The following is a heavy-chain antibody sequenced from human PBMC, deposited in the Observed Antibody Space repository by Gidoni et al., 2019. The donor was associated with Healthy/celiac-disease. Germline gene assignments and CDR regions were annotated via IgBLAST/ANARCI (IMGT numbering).Heavy chain of an antibody. D-gene: IGHD6-13*01. V-gene: IGHV4-34*01. J-gene: IGHJ4*02. CDR3: ARVFLRLEKLKRKGSSWYDY. Sequence: QVQLQQWGAGLLKPSETLSLTCAVYGGSFSGYYWSWIRQPPGKGLEWIGEINHSGSTNYNPSLKSRVTISVDTSKNQFSLKLSSVTAADTAVYYCARVFLRLEKLKRKGSSWYDYWGQGTLVTVSS. CDR2: INHSGST. CDR1: GGSFSGYY.